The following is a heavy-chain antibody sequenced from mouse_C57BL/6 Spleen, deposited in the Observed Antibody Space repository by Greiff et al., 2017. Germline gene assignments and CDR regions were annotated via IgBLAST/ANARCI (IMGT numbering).Heavy chain of an antibody. CDR2: IDPSDSET. CDR3: ARGADSSGYPDWYFEG. V-gene: IGHV1-52*01. D-gene: IGHD3-2*02. Sequence: QVQLQQPGAELVRPGSSVKLSCKASGYTFTSYWMHWVKQRPIQGLEWIGNIDPSDSETHYNQKFKDKATLTVDKSSSTAYMQLSSLTAEDSAVYYCARGADSSGYPDWYFEGWGTGTTVTVSS. CDR1: GYTFTSYW. J-gene: IGHJ1*03.